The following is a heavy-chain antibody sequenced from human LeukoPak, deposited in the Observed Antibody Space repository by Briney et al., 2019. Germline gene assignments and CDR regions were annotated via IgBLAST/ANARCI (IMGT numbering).Heavy chain of an antibody. Sequence: PSETLSLTCAVYGGSFSGYYWSWVRQAPGKGLEWVSVIYSGGSTYYVDSVKGRFTISRDNSKNTLYLQMNSLRAEDTAVYYCARGRSGSGGAFDIWGQGTMVSVSS. CDR3: ARGRSGSGGAFDI. CDR2: IYSGGST. D-gene: IGHD1-26*01. J-gene: IGHJ3*02. V-gene: IGHV3-53*01. CDR1: GGSFSGYY.